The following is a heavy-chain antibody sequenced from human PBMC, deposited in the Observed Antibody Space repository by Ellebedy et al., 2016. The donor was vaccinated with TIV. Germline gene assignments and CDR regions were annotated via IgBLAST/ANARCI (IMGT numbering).Heavy chain of an antibody. D-gene: IGHD2-2*01. CDR3: ARVFISYFFDY. CDR2: ISSDGSET. CDR1: GFTFSSYG. Sequence: PGGSLRLSCAASGFTFSSYGFHWVRQAPGKGLEWVAFISSDGSETYYGDSVKGRFTISRASSRNTVYLQMNNLRADDTAGYYCARVFISYFFDYWGQGTLVTVSS. V-gene: IGHV3-33*05. J-gene: IGHJ4*02.